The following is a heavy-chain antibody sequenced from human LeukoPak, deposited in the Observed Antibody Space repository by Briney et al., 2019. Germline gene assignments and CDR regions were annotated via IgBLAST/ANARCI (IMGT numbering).Heavy chain of an antibody. V-gene: IGHV1-2*02. D-gene: IGHD2-2*01. CDR1: GYTLTGYY. CDR3: AREGDVVDDVNWFDP. J-gene: IGHJ5*02. Sequence: ASVKVSCKASGYTLTGYYLHWVRQAPGQGPEWMGWINPNTGVTSYAQKFQGRVTMTRDTSIRTAYMELSRLRSDDTAVYYCAREGDVVDDVNWFDPWGQGTLVTVSS. CDR2: INPNTGVT.